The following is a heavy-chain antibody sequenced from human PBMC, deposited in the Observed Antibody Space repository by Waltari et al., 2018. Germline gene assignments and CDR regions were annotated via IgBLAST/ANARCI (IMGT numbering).Heavy chain of an antibody. J-gene: IGHJ4*02. D-gene: IGHD2-15*01. CDR1: GYTFNSYA. CDR3: ARARYCSGGSCYYFDY. V-gene: IGHV1-3*01. Sequence: QVQLVQSGAEVKKPGASVKVSCKASGYTFNSYAMHWVRQAPGQRLEWMGWINAGNGNTKYSQKFQGRVTIARDTSASTAYMELSSLRSEDTAVYYCARARYCSGGSCYYFDYWGQGTLVTVSS. CDR2: INAGNGNT.